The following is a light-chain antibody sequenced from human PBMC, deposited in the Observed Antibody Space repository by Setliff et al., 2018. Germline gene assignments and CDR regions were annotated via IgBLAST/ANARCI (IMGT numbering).Light chain of an antibody. J-gene: IGLJ1*01. Sequence: QSALTQPPSASGTPGQRVTISCSGSNSNIGSNIVNWYQQVPGTAPKLLIYSDYQRPSGVPDRFSGSKSGTSASLAISGLQSEDEADYYCSSWDDSLDGFYVFGTGTKVTVL. V-gene: IGLV1-44*01. CDR2: SDY. CDR3: SSWDDSLDGFYV. CDR1: NSNIGSNI.